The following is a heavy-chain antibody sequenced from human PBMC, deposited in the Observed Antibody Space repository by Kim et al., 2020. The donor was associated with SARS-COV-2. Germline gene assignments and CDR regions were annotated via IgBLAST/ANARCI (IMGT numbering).Heavy chain of an antibody. Sequence: YNPPLKSRVTMSVDTSKNQFSLKLSSVTAADTAVYYCARDRGSRSGSADYWGQGTLVTVSS. D-gene: IGHD3-16*02. J-gene: IGHJ4*02. CDR3: ARDRGSRSGSADY. V-gene: IGHV4-4*07.